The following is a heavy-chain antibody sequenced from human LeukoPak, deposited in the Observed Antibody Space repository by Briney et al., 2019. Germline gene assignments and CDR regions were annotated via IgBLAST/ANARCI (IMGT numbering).Heavy chain of an antibody. Sequence: PGRSLRLSCAASGFTFDDYAMHWVRQAPGKGLEWVSGISWNSGSIGYADSVKGRFTISRENAKDTLYLQINSLRAEDTAVYYCARGNYYGMDVWGQGTTVTVS. V-gene: IGHV3-9*01. CDR1: GFTFDDYA. CDR2: ISWNSGSI. CDR3: ARGNYYGMDV. J-gene: IGHJ6*02.